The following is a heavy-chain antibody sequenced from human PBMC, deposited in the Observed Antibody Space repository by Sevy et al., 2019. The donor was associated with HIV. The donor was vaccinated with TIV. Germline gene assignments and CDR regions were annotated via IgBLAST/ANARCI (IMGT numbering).Heavy chain of an antibody. CDR2: FDPEDDEK. V-gene: IGHV1-24*01. CDR3: ATTKDYYDSSGYPFDY. D-gene: IGHD3-22*01. CDR1: GYTLTELS. Sequence: ASVKVSCKVSGYTLTELSVHWVRQAPGKGLEWMETFDPEDDEKIYSQKFQGRVTMTEDTSTDSAYMELSSLRSEDTAVYYRATTKDYYDSSGYPFDYWGQGTLVTVSS. J-gene: IGHJ4*02.